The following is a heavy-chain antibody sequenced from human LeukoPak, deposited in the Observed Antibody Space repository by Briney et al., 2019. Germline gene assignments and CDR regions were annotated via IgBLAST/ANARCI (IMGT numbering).Heavy chain of an antibody. J-gene: IGHJ3*02. D-gene: IGHD3-10*01. Sequence: RGESLKISCKGSGFSFSTYWIGWVRQMPGKALEWMGIVYPGDSHTRYSPSFQGQVTMSADKSITTAYLQWSSLKASDTAMYYCARQGEGGPRGYGAFDIWGQGTMVTVSS. V-gene: IGHV5-51*01. CDR3: ARQGEGGPRGYGAFDI. CDR2: VYPGDSHT. CDR1: GFSFSTYW.